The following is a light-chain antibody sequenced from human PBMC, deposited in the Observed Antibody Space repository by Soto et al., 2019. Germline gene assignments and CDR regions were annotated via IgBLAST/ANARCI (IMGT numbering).Light chain of an antibody. J-gene: IGKJ1*01. V-gene: IGKV3-15*01. CDR2: DAS. CDR1: QSVDSN. Sequence: EIVMTQSPATLSVSPGERATLSCRASQSVDSNLAWYQQKPGQPPRLLIYDASTRATGIPARISGSGSGTEFTLTICSLQSEAVAVDYCQQYNNWRTFGQGTKVESK. CDR3: QQYNNWRT.